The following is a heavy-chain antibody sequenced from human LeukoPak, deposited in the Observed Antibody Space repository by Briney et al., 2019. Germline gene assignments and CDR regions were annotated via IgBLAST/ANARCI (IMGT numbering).Heavy chain of an antibody. V-gene: IGHV4-59*01. J-gene: IGHJ4*02. D-gene: IGHD6-19*01. CDR3: ASAVAGTFFDY. CDR1: GGSISSDY. Sequence: SETLSLTCTVSGGSISSDYCSWIRQPPGKGLEWIGYIYYSGSTNYNPSLKSRVTISVDTSKNQFSLKLSSVTAADTAVYYCASAVAGTFFDYWGQGTLVTVSS. CDR2: IYYSGST.